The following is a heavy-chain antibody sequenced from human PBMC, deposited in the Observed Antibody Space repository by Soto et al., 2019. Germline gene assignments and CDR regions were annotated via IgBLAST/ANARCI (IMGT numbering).Heavy chain of an antibody. V-gene: IGHV3-48*02. CDR1: GFTFSSYS. CDR3: ERDSGSWYSSDHFDY. J-gene: IGHJ4*02. CDR2: ISSSSSTI. Sequence: GGSLRLSCAASGFTFSSYSMNWVRQAPGKGLEWVSYISSSSSTIYYADSVKGRFTISRDNAKNSLYLQMNSLRDEDTAVYYCERDSGSWYSSDHFDYWGQGTLVTVSS. D-gene: IGHD6-13*01.